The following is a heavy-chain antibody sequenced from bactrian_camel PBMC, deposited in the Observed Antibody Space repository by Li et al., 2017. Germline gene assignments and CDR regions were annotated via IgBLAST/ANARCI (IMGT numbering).Heavy chain of an antibody. CDR1: GYTYSTNC. D-gene: IGHD6*01. Sequence: HVQLVESGGGSVQAGGSLRLSCAASGYTYSTNCLGWFHQAQGKEREAVAAILHDDTTYYGDSAKGRFTISQDSAKKTVYLQMNNLKPEDTAKYICASGGRMGSRGNCYDWEYNIWGQGTQVTVS. CDR2: ILHDDTT. J-gene: IGHJ4*01. V-gene: IGHV3S53*01. CDR3: ASGGRMGSRGNCYDWEYNI.